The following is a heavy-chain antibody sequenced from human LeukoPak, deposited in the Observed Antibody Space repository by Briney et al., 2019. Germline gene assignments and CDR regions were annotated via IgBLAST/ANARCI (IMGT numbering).Heavy chain of an antibody. Sequence: GGSLRLSCAASGFTFSSYAMSWVRQAPGKGLEWVSALSGSGGSTYYADSVKGRFTISRDNSKNTLYLQMNSLRAEDTAVYYCAKAVFGIAVAGYFDYWGQGTLVTVSS. CDR2: LSGSGGST. D-gene: IGHD6-19*01. J-gene: IGHJ4*02. CDR3: AKAVFGIAVAGYFDY. CDR1: GFTFSSYA. V-gene: IGHV3-23*01.